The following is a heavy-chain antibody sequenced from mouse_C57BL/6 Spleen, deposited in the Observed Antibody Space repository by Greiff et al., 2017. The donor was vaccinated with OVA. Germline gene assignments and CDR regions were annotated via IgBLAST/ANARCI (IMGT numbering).Heavy chain of an antibody. CDR1: GFTFSSYA. D-gene: IGHD1-1*01. Sequence: EVQLVESGEGLVKPGGSLKLSCAASGFTFSSYAMSWVRQTPEKRLEWVAYISSGGDYIYYADTVKGRFTISRDNARNTLYLQMSSLKSEDTAMYYCTRDGSSSAWFAYWGQGTLVTVSA. J-gene: IGHJ3*01. CDR2: ISSGGDYI. V-gene: IGHV5-9-1*02. CDR3: TRDGSSSAWFAY.